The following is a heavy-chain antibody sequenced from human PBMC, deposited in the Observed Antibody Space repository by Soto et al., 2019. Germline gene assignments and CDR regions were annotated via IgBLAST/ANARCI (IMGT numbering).Heavy chain of an antibody. CDR1: GFTFSDYY. J-gene: IGHJ4*02. CDR3: ARDTARYPLIVATIDHDY. V-gene: IGHV3-11*01. D-gene: IGHD5-12*01. CDR2: ISSSGSTI. Sequence: GGSLRLSCAASGFTFSDYYMSWIRQAPGKGLEWVSYISSSGSTIYYADSVKGRFTISRDNAKNSLYVQMNSLIAEDTAVYYCARDTARYPLIVATIDHDYSIQGTVVTV.